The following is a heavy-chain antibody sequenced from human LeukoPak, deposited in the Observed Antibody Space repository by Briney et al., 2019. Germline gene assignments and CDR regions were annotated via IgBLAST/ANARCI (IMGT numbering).Heavy chain of an antibody. Sequence: SETLSLTCSVPGGSISNADYYWGWIRQAPGKGLEWIGSIFYGERNHYNPSLKSRATMSVDTSKNQFSLKLTSVTAADAAMYYCARQLPTAAANTRGYFEYWGQGAVVTVSS. J-gene: IGHJ4*01. CDR3: ARQLPTAAANTRGYFEY. V-gene: IGHV4-39*01. D-gene: IGHD2-2*01. CDR1: GGSISNADYY. CDR2: IFYGERN.